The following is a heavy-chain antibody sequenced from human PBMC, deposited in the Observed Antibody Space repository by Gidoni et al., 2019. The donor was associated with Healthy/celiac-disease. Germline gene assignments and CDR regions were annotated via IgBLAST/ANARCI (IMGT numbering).Heavy chain of an antibody. Sequence: QVQLVESGGGVVQPGRSLRLSCAASGFTFSSYAMHWVRQAPGKGLEWVAVISYDGSNKYYADSVKGRFTISRDNSKNTLYLQMNSLRAEDTAVYYCARNNWNNGMDVWGQGTTVTVSS. D-gene: IGHD1-20*01. V-gene: IGHV3-30-3*01. CDR3: ARNNWNNGMDV. CDR1: GFTFSSYA. J-gene: IGHJ6*02. CDR2: ISYDGSNK.